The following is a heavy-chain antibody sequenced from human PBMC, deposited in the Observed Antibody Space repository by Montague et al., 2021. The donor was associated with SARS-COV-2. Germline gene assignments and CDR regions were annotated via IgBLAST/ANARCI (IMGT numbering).Heavy chain of an antibody. CDR3: ARVLPDPVRTQYAFDI. CDR1: GGSINDYY. CDR2: IYSSGSA. Sequence: SETLSLTCTVSGGSINDYYWTWVRQPAGEGLEWIGRIYSSGSANYNPXXXSRVTTSLDTSKNQFSLNVNSVTAADTAVYYCARVLPDPVRTQYAFDIWGQGTLVTVSS. V-gene: IGHV4-4*07. J-gene: IGHJ3*02.